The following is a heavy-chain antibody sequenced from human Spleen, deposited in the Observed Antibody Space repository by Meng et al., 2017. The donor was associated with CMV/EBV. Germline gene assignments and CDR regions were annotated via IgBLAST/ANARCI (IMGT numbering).Heavy chain of an antibody. CDR2: IKPNSGNT. D-gene: IGHD4-17*01. J-gene: IGHJ4*02. Sequence: KVFCKASGYIFSRYDIKWGRQATGQGVEWMGWIKPNSGNTGYAQKFQGRVTITRNTSISTAYMELSRLRSDDTAVYYCARWYGDYGNWGQGTLVTVSS. V-gene: IGHV1-8*03. CDR3: ARWYGDYGN. CDR1: GYIFSRYD.